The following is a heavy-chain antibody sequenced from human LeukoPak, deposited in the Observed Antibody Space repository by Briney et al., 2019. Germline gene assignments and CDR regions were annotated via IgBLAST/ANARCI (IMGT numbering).Heavy chain of an antibody. CDR2: IYPGDSDT. V-gene: IGHV5-51*01. CDR3: ARYPLRSEHDWFDP. D-gene: IGHD4-17*01. Sequence: GESLKISCKGFGYSFTSYWIGWVRQMPGKGLEWMGIIYPGDSDTRYSPSSQGQVTISADKSISTAYLQWSSLKASDTAMYYCARYPLRSEHDWFDPWGQGTLVTVSS. CDR1: GYSFTSYW. J-gene: IGHJ5*02.